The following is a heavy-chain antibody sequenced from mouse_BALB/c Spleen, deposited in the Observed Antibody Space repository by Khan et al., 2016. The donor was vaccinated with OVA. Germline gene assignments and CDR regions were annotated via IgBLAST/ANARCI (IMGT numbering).Heavy chain of an antibody. V-gene: IGHV5-6*01. D-gene: IGHD1-1*01. CDR1: GFTFSTYG. CDR2: VSTGGSYT. J-gene: IGHJ3*01. Sequence: EVELVESGGDLVKPGGSLKLSCAASGFTFSTYGMSWVRQAPDKRREWVATVSTGGSYTYYPDSVKGRFTISRDTAKNTLYLQMSGLRSEDTAMFYCTRLAYYYDSEGFTYWGQGTLVTVSA. CDR3: TRLAYYYDSEGFTY.